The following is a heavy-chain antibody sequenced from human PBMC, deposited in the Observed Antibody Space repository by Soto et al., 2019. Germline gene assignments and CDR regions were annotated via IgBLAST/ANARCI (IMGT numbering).Heavy chain of an antibody. CDR2: IKSKTDGGTT. CDR3: TTGCPMHDAFDI. V-gene: IGHV3-15*01. J-gene: IGHJ3*02. CDR1: GFTFSNAW. D-gene: IGHD2-15*01. Sequence: EVQLVESGGGLVQPGGSLRLSCAASGFTFSNAWMSWVRQAPGTGLEWVGRIKSKTDGGTTDYAAPVKGRFTISRDDSKNTLYLQMNSLKTEDTAVYYCTTGCPMHDAFDIWGQGTMVTVSS.